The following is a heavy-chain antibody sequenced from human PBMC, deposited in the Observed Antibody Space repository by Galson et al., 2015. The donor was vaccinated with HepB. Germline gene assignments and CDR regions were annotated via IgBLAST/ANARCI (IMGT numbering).Heavy chain of an antibody. CDR2: IYYSGST. V-gene: IGHV4-59*01. D-gene: IGHD5-18*01. J-gene: IGHJ6*02. CDR3: ARGQPTGPFYYYYYGMDV. Sequence: SETLSLTCTVSGGSISSYYWSWIRQPPGKGLEWIGYIYYSGSTNYNPSLKSRVTISVDTSKNQFSLKLSSVTAADTAVYYCARGQPTGPFYYYYYGMDVWGQGTTVTVSS. CDR1: GGSISSYY.